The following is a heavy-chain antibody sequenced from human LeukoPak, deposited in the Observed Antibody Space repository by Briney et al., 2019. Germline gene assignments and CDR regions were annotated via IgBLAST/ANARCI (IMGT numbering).Heavy chain of an antibody. J-gene: IGHJ4*02. D-gene: IGHD3-16*01. V-gene: IGHV3-33*06. Sequence: HPGRSLRLSCAASGFAFSSHGMHWVRQAPGKGLEWVAVVLPDGSMKYYADSMKGRFTISRDNSKDTLYLQMNSLRVEDTAVYYCAKVLPSHDFVWGSFDYWGQGTLVTVSS. CDR3: AKVLPSHDFVWGSFDY. CDR2: VLPDGSMK. CDR1: GFAFSSHG.